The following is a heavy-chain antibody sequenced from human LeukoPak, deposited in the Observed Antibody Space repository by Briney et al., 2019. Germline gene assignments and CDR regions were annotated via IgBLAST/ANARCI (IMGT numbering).Heavy chain of an antibody. Sequence: GGSLRLSCAASGFAFSSYAMHWVRQAPGKGLEWVAVISYDGSNKYYADSVKGRFTISRDNSKNTLYLQMNSLRAEDTAVYYCAKNQGGFGELFMIDYWGQGTLVTVSS. D-gene: IGHD3-10*01. CDR2: ISYDGSNK. J-gene: IGHJ4*02. CDR3: AKNQGGFGELFMIDY. V-gene: IGHV3-30-3*02. CDR1: GFAFSSYA.